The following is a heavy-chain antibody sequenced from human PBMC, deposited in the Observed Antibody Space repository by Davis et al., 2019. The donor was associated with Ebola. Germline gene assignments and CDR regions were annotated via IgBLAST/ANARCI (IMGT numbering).Heavy chain of an antibody. CDR2: IIPIFGTA. V-gene: IGHV1-69*13. D-gene: IGHD1-26*01. Sequence: SVKVSCKASGGTFSSYAISWVRQAPGQGLEWMGGIIPIFGTANYAQKFQGRVTITADESTSTAYMELSSLRSEDTAVYYCARDPPIVGATKDYFDYWGQGTLVTVSS. CDR1: GGTFSSYA. J-gene: IGHJ4*02. CDR3: ARDPPIVGATKDYFDY.